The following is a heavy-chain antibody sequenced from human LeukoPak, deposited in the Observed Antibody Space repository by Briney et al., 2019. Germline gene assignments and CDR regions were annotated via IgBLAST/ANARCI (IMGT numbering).Heavy chain of an antibody. Sequence: ASVKVSCKASGGTFSSYAISWVRQAPGQGLEWMGWINSNSGATNYAQKFQGRVTMTRDTSISTAYMELSRLRSDDTAVYYCARATILSGYPVFVYWGQGTLVTVSS. J-gene: IGHJ4*02. CDR1: GGTFSSYA. CDR3: ARATILSGYPVFVY. D-gene: IGHD3-9*01. CDR2: INSNSGAT. V-gene: IGHV1-2*02.